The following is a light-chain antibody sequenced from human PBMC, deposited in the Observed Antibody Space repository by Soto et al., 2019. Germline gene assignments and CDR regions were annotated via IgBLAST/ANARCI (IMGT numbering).Light chain of an antibody. V-gene: IGKV3-20*01. J-gene: IGKJ1*01. CDR1: QSVSSSY. CDR3: QQYGSQGT. CDR2: GAS. Sequence: EIVLTQSPGTLSLSPGERATLSCRASQSVSSSYLAWYQQKPGQAPRLLIYGASCRATGIPDRLSGSGSGTDFNLTISRLEPEDFAVYYCQQYGSQGTFGQGTKVEIK.